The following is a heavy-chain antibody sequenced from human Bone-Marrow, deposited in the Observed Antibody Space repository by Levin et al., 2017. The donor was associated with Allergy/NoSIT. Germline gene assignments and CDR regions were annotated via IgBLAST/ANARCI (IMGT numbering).Heavy chain of an antibody. V-gene: IGHV1-69*04. J-gene: IGHJ4*02. D-gene: IGHD6-19*01. Sequence: AASVKVSCKASGGTFSSYAISWVRQAPGQGLEWMGRIIPILGIANYAQKFQGRVTITADKSTSTAYMELSSLRSEDTAVYYCARGAPVEQWPYYFDYWGQGTLVTVSS. CDR3: ARGAPVEQWPYYFDY. CDR2: IIPILGIA. CDR1: GGTFSSYA.